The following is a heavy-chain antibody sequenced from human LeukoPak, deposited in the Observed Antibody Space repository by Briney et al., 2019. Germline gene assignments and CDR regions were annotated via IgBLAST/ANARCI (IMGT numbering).Heavy chain of an antibody. D-gene: IGHD4-17*01. J-gene: IGHJ4*02. CDR3: AKARGGDYADY. CDR1: GFTVSSNY. V-gene: IGHV3-53*01. Sequence: GGSLRLSCAASGFTVSSNYMSWVRQAPGKGLEWVSVIYSGGSTYYADSVKGRLTISRDNSKNTMYLQMNSLTAEDTAVYYCAKARGGDYADYWGQGTLVTVSS. CDR2: IYSGGST.